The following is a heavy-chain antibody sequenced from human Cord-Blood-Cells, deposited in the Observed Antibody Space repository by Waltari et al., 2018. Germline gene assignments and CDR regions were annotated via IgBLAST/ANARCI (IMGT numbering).Heavy chain of an antibody. CDR3: ARSDQLGGRWCMLDY. Sequence: EVQLVESGGGLVQPGGSLRLSCAASGFTFSSYWMSWVRQAPGKGREGVVNIKQDGSEKYYVDSVKGRFTISRDNAKNSLYLQMNSLRAEDTAVYYCARSDQLGGRWCMLDYWGQGTLVTVSS. J-gene: IGHJ4*02. D-gene: IGHD2-8*02. V-gene: IGHV3-7*01. CDR1: GFTFSSYW. CDR2: IKQDGSEK.